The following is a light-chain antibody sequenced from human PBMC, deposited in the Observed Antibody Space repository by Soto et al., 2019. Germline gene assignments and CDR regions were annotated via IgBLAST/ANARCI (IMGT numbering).Light chain of an antibody. V-gene: IGKV3-20*01. Sequence: EVVLMQSPGTLSLSPGERATLSCRASQSINSNYFTWYHQKPGRAPRLLVDRSSSRFTGIPGRFSASGSGADFTLTISILEPEDFAVYICQQYGMSPLTFGGGTKADI. CDR2: RSS. J-gene: IGKJ4*01. CDR1: QSINSNY. CDR3: QQYGMSPLT.